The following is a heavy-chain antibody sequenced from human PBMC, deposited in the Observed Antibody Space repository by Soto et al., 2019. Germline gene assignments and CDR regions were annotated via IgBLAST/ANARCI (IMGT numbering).Heavy chain of an antibody. D-gene: IGHD3-3*01. CDR3: AREVVEAYYDFWSGSRWFDP. J-gene: IGHJ5*02. CDR2: FSAYNGNT. Sequence: ASVKVSCKASGYTFTSYGISWVRQAPGQGLEWMGWFSAYNGNTNYAQKLQGRVTMTTDTSTSTAYMELRSLRSDDTAVYYCAREVVEAYYDFWSGSRWFDPWGQGTLVTVSS. V-gene: IGHV1-18*01. CDR1: GYTFTSYG.